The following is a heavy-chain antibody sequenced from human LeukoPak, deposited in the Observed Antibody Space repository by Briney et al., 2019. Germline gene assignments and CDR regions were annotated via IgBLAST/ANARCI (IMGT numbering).Heavy chain of an antibody. J-gene: IGHJ4*02. Sequence: PSETLSLTCTVSGGSISSGGYYWRWIRQHPGKGQEWIGYIYYSGSTYYNPSLKSRVTISVDTSKNQFSLKLSSVTAADTAVYYCARSEVATILDYWGQGTLVTVSS. CDR2: IYYSGST. CDR3: ARSEVATILDY. CDR1: GGSISSGGYY. V-gene: IGHV4-31*03. D-gene: IGHD5-12*01.